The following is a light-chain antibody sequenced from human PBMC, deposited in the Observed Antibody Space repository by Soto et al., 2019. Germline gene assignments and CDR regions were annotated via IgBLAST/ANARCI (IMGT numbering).Light chain of an antibody. Sequence: EIVMTQSPATLSVSPGERATLSCRASQSVSSYLAWYQQKPGQAPRLLIYDASNRATGIPARFSGSGSGTDSTLTISSLEPEDFAVYYCQQRSNWPPLFTFGGGTKVGIK. J-gene: IGKJ4*01. CDR1: QSVSSY. CDR2: DAS. CDR3: QQRSNWPPLFT. V-gene: IGKV3-11*01.